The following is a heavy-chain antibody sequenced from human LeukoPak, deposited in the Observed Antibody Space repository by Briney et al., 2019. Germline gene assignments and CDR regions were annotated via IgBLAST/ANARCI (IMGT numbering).Heavy chain of an antibody. D-gene: IGHD2-15*01. CDR2: IYPGDSDT. Sequence: GESLKISCKGSGYSFTTYWIGWVRQVPGKGLEWMGIIYPGDSDTRYSPSFKGQVTISVDKSTNSAYLQWNTLKASDTALYCCARVLGSVVVAGKGGFDYWGQGTLVTVSS. CDR3: ARVLGSVVVAGKGGFDY. J-gene: IGHJ4*02. V-gene: IGHV5-51*01. CDR1: GYSFTTYW.